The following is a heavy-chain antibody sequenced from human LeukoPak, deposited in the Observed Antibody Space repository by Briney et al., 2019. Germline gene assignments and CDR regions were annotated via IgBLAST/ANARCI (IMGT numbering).Heavy chain of an antibody. V-gene: IGHV4-61*08. CDR2: IYYSGTT. J-gene: IGHJ4*02. CDR3: ARSGSGSYYNAGGQIDY. CDR1: GGSVSSSGYY. D-gene: IGHD1-26*01. Sequence: SETLSLTCTVSGGSVSSSGYYWTWIRQPPGKGLEWIGYIYYSGTTYYNPSLKSRLTISIDRSRNQFSLKLSSVTAADTAVYYCARSGSGSYYNAGGQIDYWGQGTLVTVSS.